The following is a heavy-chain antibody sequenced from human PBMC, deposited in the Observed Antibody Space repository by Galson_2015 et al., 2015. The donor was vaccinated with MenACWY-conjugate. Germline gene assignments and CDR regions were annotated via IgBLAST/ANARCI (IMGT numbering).Heavy chain of an antibody. CDR3: ARVGTAVFPSSYEPHFDY. D-gene: IGHD3-10*01. V-gene: IGHV3-11*06. Sequence: SLRLSCAASGFTFSDYHMTWIRQAPGKGLEGISYIYSYSTNTDYADSVKGRFTISRDNAKNSLYLQMNSLRDEDTAVYYCARVGTAVFPSSYEPHFDYWGQGTLVTVSS. CDR2: IYSYSTNT. J-gene: IGHJ4*02. CDR1: GFTFSDYH.